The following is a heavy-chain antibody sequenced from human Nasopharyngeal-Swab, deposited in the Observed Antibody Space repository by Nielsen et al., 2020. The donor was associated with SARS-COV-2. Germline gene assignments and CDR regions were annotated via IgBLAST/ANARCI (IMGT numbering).Heavy chain of an antibody. CDR3: ARKDSGSYRGYFDY. Sequence: GESLKISCAASGFTFDDYAMHWVRQAPGKGLEWVAVISYDGSNKYYADSVKGRFTISRDNSKNTLYLQMNSLRAEDTAVYYCARKDSGSYRGYFDYWGQGTLVTVSS. V-gene: IGHV3-30-3*01. CDR2: ISYDGSNK. J-gene: IGHJ4*02. CDR1: GFTFDDYA. D-gene: IGHD1-26*01.